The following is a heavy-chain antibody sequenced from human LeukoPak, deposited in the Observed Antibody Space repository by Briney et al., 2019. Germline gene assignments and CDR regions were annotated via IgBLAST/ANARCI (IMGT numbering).Heavy chain of an antibody. V-gene: IGHV5-51*01. CDR3: ARQGSSWSPDY. CDR1: GYTFTSYW. Sequence: GESLKISCKGAGYTFTSYWIGWVRQMPGKGLEWMGIIYPSDSDSRYSPSFRGQVTISADKSINTAYLEWRSLKATDTAMYYCARQGSSWSPDYWGQGTQVTVSS. CDR2: IYPSDSDS. D-gene: IGHD6-13*01. J-gene: IGHJ4*02.